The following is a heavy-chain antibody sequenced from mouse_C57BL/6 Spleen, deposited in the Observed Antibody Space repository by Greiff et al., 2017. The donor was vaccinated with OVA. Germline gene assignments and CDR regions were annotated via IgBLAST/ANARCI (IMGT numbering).Heavy chain of an antibody. Sequence: QVQLQQPGAELVRPGSSVKLSCKASGYTFTSYWMHWVKQRPIQGLEWIGNIDPSDSETHYNQKFKDKATLTVDKSSSTAYMQLSSLTSEDSAVYYCARGGNPGWFAYWGQGTLVTVSA. CDR1: GYTFTSYW. CDR3: ARGGNPGWFAY. D-gene: IGHD1-1*02. CDR2: IDPSDSET. J-gene: IGHJ3*01. V-gene: IGHV1-52*01.